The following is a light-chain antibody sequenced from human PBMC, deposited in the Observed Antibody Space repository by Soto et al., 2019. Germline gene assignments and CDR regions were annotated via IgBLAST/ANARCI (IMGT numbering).Light chain of an antibody. J-gene: IGKJ5*01. V-gene: IGKV3-15*01. CDR2: DVS. CDR1: QGVTTN. Sequence: EIVMTQSPDTLSVSPGERATLTCRAGQGVTTNVAWYQQKSGQSPRLLIYDVSIRATGVPARFSATGSETDFTLTISGLQSGDSAVYFCQQYNNWPFSFGQGTRLEIK. CDR3: QQYNNWPFS.